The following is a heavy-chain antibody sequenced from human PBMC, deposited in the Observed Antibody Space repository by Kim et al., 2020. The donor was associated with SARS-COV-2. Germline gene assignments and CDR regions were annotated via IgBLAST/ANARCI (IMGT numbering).Heavy chain of an antibody. V-gene: IGHV3-74*01. J-gene: IGHJ4*02. CDR1: GFTFSDYW. CDR2: IDTDGTRT. CDR3: YGSGSSRGFDH. Sequence: GGSLRLSCATSGFTFSDYWMHWVRRPPGKGLVWVSAIDTDGTRTFYADSLKGRFTISRDNAKDTLYLQLNSLRAEDTAVYYCYGSGSSRGFDHWVQGTPV. D-gene: IGHD3-10*01.